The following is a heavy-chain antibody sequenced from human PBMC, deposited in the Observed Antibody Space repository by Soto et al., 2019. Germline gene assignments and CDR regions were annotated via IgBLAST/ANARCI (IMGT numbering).Heavy chain of an antibody. CDR3: ARRYGYSFDY. Sequence: QVQLQESGPGLVKPSETLSLTCTVSGGSISSYYWSWIRQPPGKGLEWIGCIFYSGSTNYNPSLKXGVTISVDTSKNQFSLKLSSVTAADTAVYYCARRYGYSFDYWGQGTLVTVSS. CDR2: IFYSGST. V-gene: IGHV4-59*08. CDR1: GGSISSYY. J-gene: IGHJ4*02. D-gene: IGHD1-1*01.